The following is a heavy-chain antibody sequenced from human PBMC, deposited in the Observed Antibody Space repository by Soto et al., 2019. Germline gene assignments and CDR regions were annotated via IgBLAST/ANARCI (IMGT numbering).Heavy chain of an antibody. J-gene: IGHJ4*02. Sequence: KPSETLSLTCAVYGGSFSGYYWSWIRQPPGKGLEWIGEINHSGSTNYNPSLKSRVTISVDTSKNQFSLKLSSVTAADTAVYYCARGLSIRDGYNPFDYWGQGTLVTVSS. D-gene: IGHD5-12*01. V-gene: IGHV4-34*01. CDR2: INHSGST. CDR3: ARGLSIRDGYNPFDY. CDR1: GGSFSGYY.